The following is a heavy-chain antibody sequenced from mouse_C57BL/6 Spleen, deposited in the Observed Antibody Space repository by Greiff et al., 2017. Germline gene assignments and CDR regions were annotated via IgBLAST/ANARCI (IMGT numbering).Heavy chain of an antibody. V-gene: IGHV1-64*01. CDR2: IHPNSGST. J-gene: IGHJ4*01. CDR1: GYTFTSYW. D-gene: IGHD1-1*01. Sequence: QVQLQQPGAELVKPGASVKLSCKASGYTFTSYWTHWVKQRPGQGLEWIGMIHPNSGSTNYNEKFKSKATLTVDKSSSTAYMQLSSLTSEDSAVYYCARDYGNYAMDYWGQGTSVTVSS. CDR3: ARDYGNYAMDY.